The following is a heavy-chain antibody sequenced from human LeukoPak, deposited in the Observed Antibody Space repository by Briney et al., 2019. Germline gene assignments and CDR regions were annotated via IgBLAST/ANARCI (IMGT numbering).Heavy chain of an antibody. CDR3: ARAVAANWFDP. J-gene: IGHJ5*02. CDR1: GGSISSYY. D-gene: IGHD6-19*01. CDR2: IYYSGGT. V-gene: IGHV4-59*08. Sequence: PSETLSLTCTVSGGSISSYYWSWIRQPPGKGLEWIGYIYYSGGTNYNPSLKSRVTISVDTSKNQFSLKLSSVTAADTAVYYCARAVAANWFDPWGQGTLVTVSS.